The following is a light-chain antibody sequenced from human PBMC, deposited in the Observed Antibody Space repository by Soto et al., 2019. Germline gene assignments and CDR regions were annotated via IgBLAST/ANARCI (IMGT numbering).Light chain of an antibody. CDR3: AVWDDSRNGVV. Sequence: QSVLTQPPSVSEAPRQRVTISCSGSSSNVGNNAVNWYQQLPGKAPKLIIYYDDLLPSGVSDRFSGSKSGTSASLAISGRQYEDEADYYCAVWDDSRNGVVFGGGTKVTV. V-gene: IGLV1-36*01. CDR2: YDD. CDR1: SSNVGNNA. J-gene: IGLJ2*01.